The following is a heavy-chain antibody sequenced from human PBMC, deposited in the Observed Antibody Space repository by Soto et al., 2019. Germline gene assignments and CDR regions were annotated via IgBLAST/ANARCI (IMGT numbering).Heavy chain of an antibody. CDR3: ASGSGSYYSWFDP. J-gene: IGHJ5*02. Sequence: SETLSLTCTVSGGSVSSSSYSWGWIRQSPGKGLEWIGTIYSSENTYYNPSLMSRVTISVDTSKNEFSLKLSSVTAADTAVYYCASGSGSYYSWFDPWGQGTLVTVSS. CDR1: GGSVSSSSYS. D-gene: IGHD3-10*01. V-gene: IGHV4-39*01. CDR2: IYSSENT.